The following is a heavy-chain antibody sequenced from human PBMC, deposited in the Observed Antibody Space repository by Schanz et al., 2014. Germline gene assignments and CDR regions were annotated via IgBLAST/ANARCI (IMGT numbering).Heavy chain of an antibody. D-gene: IGHD3-10*01. CDR3: ARGSPENMIRGELDY. CDR2: INPTGGST. CDR1: GATFTTYP. J-gene: IGHJ4*02. V-gene: IGHV1-46*03. Sequence: QVQLVQSGAEVKKPGPSMKASCKASGATFTTYPINWVRQAPGQGLEWMGLINPTGGSTSSAQKFRGAVTLTTDTSTDTAYLELTSLRSEDTAVYYCARGSPENMIRGELDYWGQGTLVTVSS.